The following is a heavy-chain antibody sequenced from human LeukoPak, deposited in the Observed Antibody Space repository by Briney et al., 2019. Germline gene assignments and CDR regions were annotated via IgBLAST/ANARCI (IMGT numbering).Heavy chain of an antibody. Sequence: ASVKVSCKASGYTFTGYYMHWVRQAPGLGLEWMGWINPNSGGTNYAQKFQGRVTMTRDTSISTAYMELSRLRSDDTAVYYCARDPSYSGSYYDAFDIWGQGTMVTVSS. CDR2: INPNSGGT. D-gene: IGHD1-26*01. V-gene: IGHV1-2*02. CDR3: ARDPSYSGSYYDAFDI. CDR1: GYTFTGYY. J-gene: IGHJ3*02.